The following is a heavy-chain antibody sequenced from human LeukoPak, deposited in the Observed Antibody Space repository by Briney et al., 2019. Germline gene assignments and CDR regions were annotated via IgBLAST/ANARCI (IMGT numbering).Heavy chain of an antibody. D-gene: IGHD3-9*01. Sequence: PSETLSLTCAVSGYSISSYYWSWIRQPAGKGLEWIGRIYTSGSTNYNPSLKSRVTMSVDTSKNQFSLKLSSVTAADTAVYYCARTTRRYDILTGLNDAFDIWGQGTMVTVSS. J-gene: IGHJ3*02. CDR3: ARTTRRYDILTGLNDAFDI. CDR1: GYSISSYY. CDR2: IYTSGST. V-gene: IGHV4-4*07.